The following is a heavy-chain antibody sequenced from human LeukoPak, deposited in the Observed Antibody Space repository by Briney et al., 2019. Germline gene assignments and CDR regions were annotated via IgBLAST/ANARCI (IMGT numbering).Heavy chain of an antibody. Sequence: SETLSLTCTVSGGSISSGGYYWSWIRQHPGTGLEWLGYIYYSGSTYYNPSLKSRVTISVDTSKNQFSLKLSSVTAADTAVYYCARAQHRAGYYYYYGMDVWGQGTTVTVSS. J-gene: IGHJ6*02. D-gene: IGHD5-18*01. CDR2: IYYSGST. CDR1: GGSISSGGYY. CDR3: ARAQHRAGYYYYYGMDV. V-gene: IGHV4-31*03.